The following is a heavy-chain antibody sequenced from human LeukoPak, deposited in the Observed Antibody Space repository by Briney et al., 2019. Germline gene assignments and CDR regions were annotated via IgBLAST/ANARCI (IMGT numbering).Heavy chain of an antibody. CDR3: AREYVPSGWYLDY. CDR2: ISSSSSYI. V-gene: IGHV3-21*01. CDR1: EFTFSGYS. J-gene: IGHJ4*02. Sequence: PGGSLRLSCAASEFTFSGYSMNWVRQAPGKGLEWVSSISSSSSYIYYADSVKGRFTISRDNAKNSLYLQMNSLRAEDTAVYYCAREYVPSGWYLDYWGQGTLVTVSS. D-gene: IGHD6-19*01.